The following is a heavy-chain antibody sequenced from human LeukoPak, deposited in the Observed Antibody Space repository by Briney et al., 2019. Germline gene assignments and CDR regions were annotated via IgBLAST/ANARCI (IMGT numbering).Heavy chain of an antibody. Sequence: GGSLRLSCAASGFTFSSYAMSWVRQAPGKGLEWVSAISGSGGATYYADSVKGRFTISRDNSKNTLYLQMNSLRVEDTVVYFCARDAGHISMVRGVLGAFDVWGQGTMVTVSS. CDR1: GFTFSSYA. CDR3: ARDAGHISMVRGVLGAFDV. CDR2: ISGSGGAT. J-gene: IGHJ3*01. D-gene: IGHD3-10*01. V-gene: IGHV3-23*01.